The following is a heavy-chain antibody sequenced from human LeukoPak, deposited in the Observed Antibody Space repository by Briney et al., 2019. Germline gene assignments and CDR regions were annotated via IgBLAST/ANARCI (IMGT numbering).Heavy chain of an antibody. V-gene: IGHV3-74*01. CDR3: ATRDYFDY. CDR2: INSDGSST. Sequence: PGGSLRLSCAASGFSLSSYWMHWVRQAPGKALVWVARINSDGSSTYYADSVKGRFTIARDNAKNTLYLQMNSLRAEDTAVYYCATRDYFDYWGQGTLVTVSS. CDR1: GFSLSSYW. J-gene: IGHJ4*02. D-gene: IGHD5-24*01.